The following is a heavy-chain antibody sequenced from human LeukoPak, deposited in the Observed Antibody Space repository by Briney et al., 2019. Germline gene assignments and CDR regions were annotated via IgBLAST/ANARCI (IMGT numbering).Heavy chain of an antibody. D-gene: IGHD5-24*01. CDR3: ARDGGVDAYNFDY. V-gene: IGHV3-21*01. J-gene: IGHJ4*02. CDR1: GFTFSSYS. Sequence: GGSLRLSCAASGFTFSSYSMNWVRQAPGKGLEWVSSISSSSSYIYYADSVKGRFTISRDNAKNSLYLQMNSLRAEDTAVYYCARDGGVDAYNFDYWGQGILVTVSS. CDR2: ISSSSSYI.